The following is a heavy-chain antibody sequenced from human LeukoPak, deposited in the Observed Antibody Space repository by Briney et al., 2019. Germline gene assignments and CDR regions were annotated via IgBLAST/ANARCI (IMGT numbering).Heavy chain of an antibody. CDR3: AREVQYCGGDCYPKPDGAFDI. CDR1: GFTVSSNY. CDR2: IYSGGST. Sequence: GGSLRLSCAASGFTVSSNYMSWVRRAPGKGLEWVSVIYSGGSTYYADSVKGRFTISRDNSKNTLYLQMNSLRAEDTAVYYCAREVQYCGGDCYPKPDGAFDIWGQGTMVTVSS. D-gene: IGHD2-21*02. J-gene: IGHJ3*02. V-gene: IGHV3-66*01.